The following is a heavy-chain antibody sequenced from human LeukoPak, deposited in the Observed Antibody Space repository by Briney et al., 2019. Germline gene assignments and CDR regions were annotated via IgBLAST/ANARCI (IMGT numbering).Heavy chain of an antibody. J-gene: IGHJ5*02. D-gene: IGHD1-1*01. CDR1: GFTFSSYA. V-gene: IGHV3-23*01. CDR2: ISHSGGGT. CDR3: ARDNSMEDTAWWFDP. Sequence: GGSLRLSCAASGFTFSSYAMSWVRQAPGKGLEWVSTISHSGGGTYYADSVKGRVTISRDNSKSTLFLQVNSLRAEDTAVYYCARDNSMEDTAWWFDPWGQGTLVIVSS.